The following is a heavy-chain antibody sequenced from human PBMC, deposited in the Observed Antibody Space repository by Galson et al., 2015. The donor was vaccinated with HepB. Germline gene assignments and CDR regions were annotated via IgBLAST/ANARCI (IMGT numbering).Heavy chain of an antibody. CDR2: ISSSSRNI. J-gene: IGHJ6*02. CDR1: GFTFSSYT. D-gene: IGHD6-13*01. V-gene: IGHV3-21*01. CDR3: AREWDYTSSWFGMDV. Sequence: SLRLSCAASGFTFSSYTMNWVRQAPGKGLEWVSSISSSSRNIYYADSVKGRFTISRDNAMNSRYLQMNSLRAEDTAMYYCAREWDYTSSWFGMDVWGQGTTVTVSS.